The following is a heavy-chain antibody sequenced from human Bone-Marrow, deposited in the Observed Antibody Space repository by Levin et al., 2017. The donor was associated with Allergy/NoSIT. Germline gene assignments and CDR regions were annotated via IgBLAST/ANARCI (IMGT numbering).Heavy chain of an antibody. D-gene: IGHD3-10*01. CDR3: ARDPPGGGY. CDR2: IYSGGST. Sequence: GGSLRLSCAASGVTVSNNYMSWVRQAPGKGLEWVSVIYSGGSTYYAESVKGRFTISRDNSKNTLYLQMNTLRAEDTAIYYCARDPPGGGYWGQGTLVTVSS. V-gene: IGHV3-53*01. J-gene: IGHJ4*02. CDR1: GVTVSNNY.